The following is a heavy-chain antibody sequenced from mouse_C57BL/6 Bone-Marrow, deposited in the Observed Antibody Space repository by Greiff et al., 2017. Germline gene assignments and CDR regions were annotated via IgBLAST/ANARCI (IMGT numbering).Heavy chain of an antibody. CDR3: AKTYGYDRGYYAMDY. CDR1: GFSLTSYG. J-gene: IGHJ4*01. Sequence: VKLQESGPGLVQPSQSLSITCTVSGFSLTSYGVHWVRQSPGKGLEWLGVIWSGGSTDYNAAFISRLSISKDNSKSQVFFKMNSLQADDTAIYYCAKTYGYDRGYYAMDYWGQGTSVTVSS. CDR2: IWSGGST. D-gene: IGHD2-2*01. V-gene: IGHV2-2*01.